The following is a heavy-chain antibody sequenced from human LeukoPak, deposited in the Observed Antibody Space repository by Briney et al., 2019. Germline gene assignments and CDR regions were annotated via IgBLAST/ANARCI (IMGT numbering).Heavy chain of an antibody. CDR2: IYPGDSDT. D-gene: IGHD1-26*01. CDR3: ARGDVRYSANFDY. CDR1: GYSFTSYW. Sequence: GESLKISRKGSGYSFTSYWIGWVRQIPGKGLEWMGIIYPGDSDTRYSPSFQGQVTISADKSISTAYLQWSSLKASDTAMYYCARGDVRYSANFDYWGQGTLVTVSS. V-gene: IGHV5-51*01. J-gene: IGHJ4*02.